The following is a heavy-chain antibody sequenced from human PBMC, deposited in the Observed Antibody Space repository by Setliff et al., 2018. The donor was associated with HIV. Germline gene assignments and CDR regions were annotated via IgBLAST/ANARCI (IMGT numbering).Heavy chain of an antibody. J-gene: IGHJ5*02. CDR2: IYTSGNI. D-gene: IGHD1-1*01. V-gene: IGHV4-61*02. CDR3: AHDERDAYNYWFDP. Sequence: SETLSLTCTVSGGSIGSGSYYWTWIRQPAGKGLEWMGRIYTSGNINYNPSLKSRVTISVDTSKNQFPLNLSSVTAADTAVYSCAHDERDAYNYWFDPWGQGTLVTVSS. CDR1: GGSIGSGSYY.